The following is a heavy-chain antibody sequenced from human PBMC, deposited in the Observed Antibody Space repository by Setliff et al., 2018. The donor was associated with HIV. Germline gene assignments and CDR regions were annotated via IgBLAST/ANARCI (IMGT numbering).Heavy chain of an antibody. CDR2: IYHRGNT. V-gene: IGHV4-4*02. CDR3: ARGDFRAVYDSSGFPFDY. Sequence: SETLSLTCAVSGGSISSSNWWSWVRQPPGKGLEWIGEIYHRGNTNYNPSLKSRVTISVDTSKNQFSLKLMSVTAADTAVYYCARGDFRAVYDSSGFPFDYWGQGALVTVSS. D-gene: IGHD3-22*01. CDR1: GGSISSSNW. J-gene: IGHJ4*02.